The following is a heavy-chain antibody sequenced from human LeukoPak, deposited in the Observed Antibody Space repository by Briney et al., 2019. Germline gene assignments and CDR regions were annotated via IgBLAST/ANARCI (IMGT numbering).Heavy chain of an antibody. J-gene: IGHJ4*02. V-gene: IGHV4-34*01. CDR3: ARVYCSSTSCHYYFDY. D-gene: IGHD2-2*01. CDR2: INHSGST. CDR1: GGSFSGYY. Sequence: SETLSLTCAVYGGSFSGYYWSWIRQTPGQGREWIGEINHSGSTNYKPSLKSRVTISVDTSKSQLSLKLSSVTAAHPAVSYCARVYCSSTSCHYYFDYWGQGTLVTVSS.